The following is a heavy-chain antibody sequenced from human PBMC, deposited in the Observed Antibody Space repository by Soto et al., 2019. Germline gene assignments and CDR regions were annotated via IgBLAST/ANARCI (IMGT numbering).Heavy chain of an antibody. V-gene: IGHV1-8*01. CDR1: GYTFTSYD. Sequence: QVQLVQSGAEVKKPGASVKVSCRASGYTFTSYDINWVRQAPGQGLEWMGWMNTYNGNTGYAENFQGRVTMTRNTSISTAYMELSSLKSEDTALYYCARGPGDLGYLDFWGQGALVTVSS. CDR2: MNTYNGNT. J-gene: IGHJ4*02. D-gene: IGHD3-10*01. CDR3: ARGPGDLGYLDF.